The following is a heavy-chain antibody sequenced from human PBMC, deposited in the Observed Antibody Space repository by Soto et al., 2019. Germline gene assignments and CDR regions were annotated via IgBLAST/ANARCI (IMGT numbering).Heavy chain of an antibody. Sequence: REDLRDWNGGSGFTVVEYGMSWVRQAPGKGLEWVSGINWNGGSTGYADSVKGRFTISRDNAKNSLYLQMNSLRAEDTALYYCARAVGGTDSCAHGP. J-gene: IGHJ5*01. V-gene: IGHV3-20*03. CDR2: INWNGGST. CDR1: GFTVVEYG. D-gene: IGHD1-1*01. CDR3: ARAVGGTDS.